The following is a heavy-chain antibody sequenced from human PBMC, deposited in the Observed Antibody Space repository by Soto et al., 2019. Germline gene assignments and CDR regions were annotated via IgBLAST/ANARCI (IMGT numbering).Heavy chain of an antibody. CDR1: GFTFSSYG. CDR3: ARGSTTVTTPSDY. CDR2: IWYDGSNK. V-gene: IGHV3-33*01. D-gene: IGHD4-17*01. Sequence: ESGGGVVQPGRPLRLSCAASGFTFSSYGMHWVRQAPGKGLEWVAVIWYDGSNKYYADSVKGRFTISRDNSKNTLYLQMNSLRAEDTAVYYCARGSTTVTTPSDYWGQGTLVTVSS. J-gene: IGHJ4*02.